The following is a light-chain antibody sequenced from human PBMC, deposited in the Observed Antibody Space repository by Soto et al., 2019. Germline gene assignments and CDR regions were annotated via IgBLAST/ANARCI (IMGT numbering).Light chain of an antibody. CDR3: CSYAGSSTFANYV. Sequence: QSGLTRPASVSGSPGQSITSSCTGTSSDVGSYNLVSWYQQHPGKAPKLMIYEGSKRPSGVSNRFSGSKSGNTASLTISGLQAEDEADYYCCSYAGSSTFANYVFGTGTKVTVL. CDR2: EGS. CDR1: SSDVGSYNL. J-gene: IGLJ1*01. V-gene: IGLV2-23*03.